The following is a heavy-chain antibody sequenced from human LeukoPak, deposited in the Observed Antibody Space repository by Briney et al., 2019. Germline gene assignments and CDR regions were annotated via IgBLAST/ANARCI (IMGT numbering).Heavy chain of an antibody. D-gene: IGHD4-17*01. V-gene: IGHV1-69*11. CDR1: GGTFSSYA. J-gene: IGHJ4*02. CDR3: ARSSPYGDYLFDY. CDR2: IIPILGTA. Sequence: SVKVSCKASGGTFSSYAISWVRQAPGQGLEWMGRIIPILGTANYAQKFQGRVTITTDESTSQAYIELSSLRSADTAVYYCARSSPYGDYLFDYWGQGTLVAVSS.